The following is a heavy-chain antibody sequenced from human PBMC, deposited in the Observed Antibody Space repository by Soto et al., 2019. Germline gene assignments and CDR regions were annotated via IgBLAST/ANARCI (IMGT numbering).Heavy chain of an antibody. D-gene: IGHD3-10*01. J-gene: IGHJ5*02. CDR1: GGSISSSNW. CDR2: IYHSGST. CDR3: ARDYMVRGVMRWFDP. Sequence: QVQLQESGPGLVKPSGTLFLTCAVSGGSISSSNWWSWVRQPPGKGLEWIGEIYHSGSTNYNPSLKRRVTISVDKSKTQFSLKLSSVTAADTAVYYCARDYMVRGVMRWFDPWGQGTLVTVSS. V-gene: IGHV4-4*02.